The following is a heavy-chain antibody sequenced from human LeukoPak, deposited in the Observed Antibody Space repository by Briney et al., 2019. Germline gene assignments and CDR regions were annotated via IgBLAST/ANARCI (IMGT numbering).Heavy chain of an antibody. CDR3: ARDQLSGGSSWYEEAFDI. J-gene: IGHJ3*02. Sequence: ASVKVSCKASGGTFSSYAISWVRQAPGQGLEWMGWISAYNGNTNYAQKLQGRVTMTTDTSTSTAYMELRSLRSDDTAVYYCARDQLSGGSSWYEEAFDIWGQGTMVTVSS. V-gene: IGHV1-18*01. D-gene: IGHD6-13*01. CDR1: GGTFSSYA. CDR2: ISAYNGNT.